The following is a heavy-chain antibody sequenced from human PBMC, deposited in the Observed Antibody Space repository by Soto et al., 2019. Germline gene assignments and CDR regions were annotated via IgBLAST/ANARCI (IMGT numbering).Heavy chain of an antibody. CDR2: ISSSSSYI. D-gene: IGHD6-6*01. CDR3: AREGYSSSSHPGASYFDY. CDR1: GFTFSSYS. V-gene: IGHV3-21*01. Sequence: GGSLRLCCAASGFTFSSYSMNWVRQAPGKGLEWVSSISSSSSYIYYADSVKGRFTISRDNAKNSLYLQMNSLRAEDTAVYYCAREGYSSSSHPGASYFDYWGQGTLVTVSS. J-gene: IGHJ4*02.